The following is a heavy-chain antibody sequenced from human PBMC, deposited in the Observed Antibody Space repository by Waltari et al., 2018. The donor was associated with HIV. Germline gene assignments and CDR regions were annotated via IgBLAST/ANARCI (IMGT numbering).Heavy chain of an antibody. CDR3: ARGFRVGCSDATCYSHY. CDR1: GFTFSSYW. J-gene: IGHJ4*02. Sequence: EVQLLESGGGLVQPGGSLRLSCAASGFTFSSYWMHWGRQAPGKGLVWVSRSNGDGSSTAYADSVKGRFTISRDNAKNRLYLQVNSLRAEDTAVYYCARGFRVGCSDATCYSHYWGQGTLVTVSS. V-gene: IGHV3-74*01. CDR2: SNGDGSST. D-gene: IGHD2-15*01.